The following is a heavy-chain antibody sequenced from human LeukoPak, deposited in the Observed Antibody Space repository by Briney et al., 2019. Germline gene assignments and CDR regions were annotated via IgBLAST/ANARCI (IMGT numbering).Heavy chain of an antibody. CDR3: ARAPRGNSGYCSSTSCTDHRYNWFDP. Sequence: ASVKVSCKASGYTFTNYAMHWVRQAPGQRLEWMGWISAGNGNTKYSQKFQGRVTITRDTSASTAYMEVSSLRSEDTAVYYCARAPRGNSGYCSSTSCTDHRYNWFDPWGQGTLVTVSS. D-gene: IGHD2-2*01. J-gene: IGHJ5*02. CDR2: ISAGNGNT. V-gene: IGHV1-3*01. CDR1: GYTFTNYA.